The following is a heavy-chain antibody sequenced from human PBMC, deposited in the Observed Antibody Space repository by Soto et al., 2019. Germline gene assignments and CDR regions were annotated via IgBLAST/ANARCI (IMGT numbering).Heavy chain of an antibody. CDR2: ISAYNGNT. V-gene: IGHV1-18*01. CDR3: ARVGGRDYYDSSGYYAPVDF. Sequence: ASVKVSCKASGYTFTSYGISWVRQAPGQGLEWMGWISAYNGNTNYAQKLQGRVTMTTDTSTSTAYMELRSLRSDDTAVYYCARVGGRDYYDSSGYYAPVDFWGQGTLVTVSS. J-gene: IGHJ4*02. D-gene: IGHD3-22*01. CDR1: GYTFTSYG.